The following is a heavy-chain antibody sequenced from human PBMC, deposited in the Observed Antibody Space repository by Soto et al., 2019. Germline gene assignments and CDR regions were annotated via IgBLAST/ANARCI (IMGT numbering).Heavy chain of an antibody. CDR1: GFMFTSSA. CDR2: LVVGSGNT. D-gene: IGHD1-26*01. V-gene: IGHV1-58*01. J-gene: IGHJ5*02. Sequence: SVKVSCKTSGFMFTSSAVQWVRQARGQRLEWIGWLVVGSGNTHYAQHFQERVTLTRDMSSGTTYLQLSSLKASDSGTYYCARRHTGSYFDVYSWFDPWGQGTQVTVSS. CDR3: ARRHTGSYFDVYSWFDP.